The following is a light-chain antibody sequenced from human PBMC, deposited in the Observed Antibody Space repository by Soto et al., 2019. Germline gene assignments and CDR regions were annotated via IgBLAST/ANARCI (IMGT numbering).Light chain of an antibody. CDR3: QQYDVYSPWM. J-gene: IGKJ1*01. CDR2: KAS. V-gene: IGKV1-5*03. Sequence: DIQMTQSPSPLSASVVDRVTITCRASQSVSRWLAWYKQKPGEAPKLLIYKASNLESGVSSRFSGSGSGTEFTLTISSLQPDDSATYYCQQYDVYSPWMFGQGTKVDIK. CDR1: QSVSRW.